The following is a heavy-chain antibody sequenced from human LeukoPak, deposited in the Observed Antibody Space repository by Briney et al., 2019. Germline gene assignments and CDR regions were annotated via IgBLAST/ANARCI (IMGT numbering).Heavy chain of an antibody. CDR2: IHHSGST. Sequence: ASETLSLTCTVSGYSISSDYYWGWIRQPPGKGLEWIGSIHHSGSTYYNPSLKSRVTISVDKSKNQFSLKLSSVTAADTAVYYCARVAYYYGSGSYPFDYWGQGTLVTVSS. CDR3: ARVAYYYGSGSYPFDY. J-gene: IGHJ4*02. V-gene: IGHV4-38-2*02. D-gene: IGHD3-10*01. CDR1: GYSISSDYY.